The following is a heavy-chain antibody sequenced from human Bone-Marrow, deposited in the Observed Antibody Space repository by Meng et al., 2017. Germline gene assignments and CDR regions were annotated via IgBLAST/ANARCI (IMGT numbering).Heavy chain of an antibody. CDR2: IHYSGMM. CDR3: ARQARYYDFRVDP. Sequence: QLQLQESGPGLVKPSETLSLTCLVPGGSIRSSSYYWGWIRQPPGKGLEWIGNIHYSGMMYYNPSLRSRITISVDTSRNQFSLNLNSVTAADTAVYYCARQARYYDFRVDPWGQGSLVTVSS. D-gene: IGHD3-3*01. CDR1: GGSIRSSSYY. J-gene: IGHJ5*02. V-gene: IGHV4-39*01.